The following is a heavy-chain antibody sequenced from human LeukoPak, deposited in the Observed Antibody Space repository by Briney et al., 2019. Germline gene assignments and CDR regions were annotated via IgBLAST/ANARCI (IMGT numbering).Heavy chain of an antibody. Sequence: PGGSLRLSCSASGFTFRTYAMHWVRQAPGKGLEYVSGISSNGGSTYYADSVKGRFTISRDNSKNTLYLQMGSLRAEDMAVYYCARVGLSYDYGDYWGQGTLVTVSS. CDR1: GFTFRTYA. V-gene: IGHV3-64*02. CDR3: ARVGLSYDYGDY. CDR2: ISSNGGST. J-gene: IGHJ4*02. D-gene: IGHD3-16*02.